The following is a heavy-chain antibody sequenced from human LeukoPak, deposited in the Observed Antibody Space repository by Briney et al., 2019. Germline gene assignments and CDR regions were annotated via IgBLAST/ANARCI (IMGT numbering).Heavy chain of an antibody. CDR3: ARVKRPYNWNREYYFDY. J-gene: IGHJ4*02. Sequence: SETLSLTCTVSGGSISYYYWSWIRQPPGKGLEWIGYIFYDGSASYNPSPKTRVIISVDTSKNQFSLKLSSVTAADTAVYYCARVKRPYNWNREYYFDYWGQGTLVTVSS. D-gene: IGHD1-20*01. CDR2: IFYDGSA. CDR1: GGSISYYY. V-gene: IGHV4-59*01.